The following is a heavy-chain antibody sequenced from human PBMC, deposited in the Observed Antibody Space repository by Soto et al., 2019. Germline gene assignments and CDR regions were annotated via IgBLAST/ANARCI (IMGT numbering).Heavy chain of an antibody. V-gene: IGHV4-34*01. CDR2: INHSGST. J-gene: IGHJ4*02. Sequence: ASETLSLTCAVYGGSFSGYYWSWIRQPPGKGLEWIGEINHSGSTNYNPSLKSRVTISVDTSKTQFSLKLSSVTAADTAVYYCARAYSSSWKFLDYWGQGTLVTVSS. CDR1: GGSFSGYY. CDR3: ARAYSSSWKFLDY. D-gene: IGHD6-13*01.